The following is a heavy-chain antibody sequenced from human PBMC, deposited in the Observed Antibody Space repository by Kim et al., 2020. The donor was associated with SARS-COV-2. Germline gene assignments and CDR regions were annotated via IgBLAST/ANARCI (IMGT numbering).Heavy chain of an antibody. V-gene: IGHV3-74*01. D-gene: IGHD3-22*01. J-gene: IGHJ3*02. CDR2: INSDGSST. CDR3: ARYDSSGYYAFDI. CDR1: GFTFSSYW. Sequence: GGSLRLSCAASGFTFSSYWMHWVRQAPGKGLVWVSRINSDGSSTSYADSVKGRFTISRDNAKNTLYLQMNSLRAEDTAVYYCARYDSSGYYAFDIWGQGTMVTVSS.